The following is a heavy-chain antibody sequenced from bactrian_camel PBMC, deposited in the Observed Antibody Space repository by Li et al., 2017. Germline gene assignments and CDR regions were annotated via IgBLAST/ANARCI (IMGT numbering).Heavy chain of an antibody. V-gene: IGHV3S1*01. J-gene: IGHJ4*01. CDR3: AAENLCRIRQILLPFQYTS. D-gene: IGHD1*01. Sequence: HVQLVESGGGSVAAGGSLRLSCVGSGYSDSSACMGWFRLDPGKEREGVAAIYTGGGSTYYDESVKGRFTISHDNTLNILYLQMDGLRPEDTAMYYCAAENLCRIRQILLPFQYTSWGQGTQVTVS. CDR1: GYSDSSAC. CDR2: IYTGGGST.